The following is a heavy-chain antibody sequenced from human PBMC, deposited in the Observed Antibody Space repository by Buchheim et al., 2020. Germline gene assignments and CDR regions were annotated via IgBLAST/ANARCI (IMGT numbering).Heavy chain of an antibody. D-gene: IGHD1-26*01. CDR2: ISRSNTI. CDR3: ARVGPVEEGANAFDI. V-gene: IGHV3-48*02. CDR1: GFPFSDNR. Sequence: EVQLVESGGGLVQPGGSLRLSCAASGFPFSDNRFNWVRLAPGKGLEWVSYISRSNTIYYADSVKSRFTISRDNAKNYLYLQMNSLRNEDTAVYYCARVGPVEEGANAFDIWGQGT. J-gene: IGHJ3*02.